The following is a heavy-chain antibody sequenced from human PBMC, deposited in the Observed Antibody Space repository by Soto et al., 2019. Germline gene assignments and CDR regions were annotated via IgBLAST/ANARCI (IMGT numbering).Heavy chain of an antibody. V-gene: IGHV1-46*03. J-gene: IGHJ4*02. Sequence: ASVKVSCKASGYTFTSYYMHWVRQAPGQGLEWMGIINPSNSTTYAQKFQGRVTMTRDTSTSTVYMELSSLRSEDTAVYYCTRVDCSALSGYGFDSWGQGTLVTVSS. CDR3: TRVDCSALSGYGFDS. CDR2: INPSNST. CDR1: GYTFTSYY. D-gene: IGHD2-15*01.